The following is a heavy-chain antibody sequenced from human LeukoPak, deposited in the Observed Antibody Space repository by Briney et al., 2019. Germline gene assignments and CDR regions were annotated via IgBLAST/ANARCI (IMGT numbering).Heavy chain of an antibody. CDR1: GFTFSDYT. CDR3: VKAGGRANIRYSNMDI. Sequence: GGSLRLSCAASGFTFSDYTMSWVRHAPGKGLELVSATSVTDTGTYYADSSMGRLTISRVNSNNTQCLQMNNSRAEATAVYYFVKAGGRANIRYSNMDICGKGTPVTVS. J-gene: IGHJ6*03. CDR2: TSVTDTGT. D-gene: IGHD3-16*01. V-gene: IGHV3-23*01.